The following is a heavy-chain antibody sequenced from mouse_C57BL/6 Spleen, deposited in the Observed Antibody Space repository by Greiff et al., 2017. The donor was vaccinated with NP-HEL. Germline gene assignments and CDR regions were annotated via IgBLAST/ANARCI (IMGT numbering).Heavy chain of an antibody. J-gene: IGHJ3*01. CDR3: ARPLYGWFAY. D-gene: IGHD1-1*02. CDR1: GFTFSDYG. CDR2: ISSGSSTI. V-gene: IGHV5-17*01. Sequence: DVKLVESGGGLVKPGGSLKLSCAASGFTFSDYGMHWVRQAPEKGLEWVAYISSGSSTIYYADTVKGRFTISRDNAKNTLFLQMTSLRSEDTAMYYCARPLYGWFAYWGQGTLVTVSA.